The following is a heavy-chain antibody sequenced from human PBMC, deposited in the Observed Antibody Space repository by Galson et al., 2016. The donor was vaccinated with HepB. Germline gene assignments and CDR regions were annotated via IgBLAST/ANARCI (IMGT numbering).Heavy chain of an antibody. CDR2: ITWNSGGI. CDR1: GFTFAAHG. J-gene: IGHJ4*02. Sequence: SLRLSCAASGFTFAAHGMHWIRQTPGKGLEWVSVITWNSGGIQYGDSVKGRFTISRDNAKNSLFLQMNSLRPEDTALYYCARLRLNRGAGGFDLWGQGTLVTVSS. V-gene: IGHV3-9*01. D-gene: IGHD2-21*01. CDR3: ARLRLNRGAGGFDL.